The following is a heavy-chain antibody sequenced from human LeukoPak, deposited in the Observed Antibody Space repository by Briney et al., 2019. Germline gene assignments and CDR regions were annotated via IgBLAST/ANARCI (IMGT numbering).Heavy chain of an antibody. J-gene: IGHJ6*03. Sequence: GGSLRLSCAASGFTFSSYGMSWVRQAPGKGLEWVSAISPSGRNTYYADSVEGRFIISRDNSKKMLYLQMSSLRAEDTAVYYCAKGGSDSSGYYSLYYYYMDVWGKGTTVTISS. D-gene: IGHD3-22*01. CDR3: AKGGSDSSGYYSLYYYYMDV. CDR1: GFTFSSYG. V-gene: IGHV3-23*01. CDR2: ISPSGRNT.